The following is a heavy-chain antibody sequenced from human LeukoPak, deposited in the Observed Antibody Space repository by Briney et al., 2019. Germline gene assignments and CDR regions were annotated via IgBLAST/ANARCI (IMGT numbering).Heavy chain of an antibody. D-gene: IGHD3-3*01. CDR3: ARDERITIFGVVSTGFDP. V-gene: IGHV4-34*01. J-gene: IGHJ5*02. Sequence: RPSETLSLTCAVYGGSFSGYYWSWIRQPPGKGLEWIGEINHSGSTNYNPSLKSRVTISVDTSKNQFSLKLSSVTAADTAVYYCARDERITIFGVVSTGFDPWGQGTLVTVSS. CDR2: INHSGST. CDR1: GGSFSGYY.